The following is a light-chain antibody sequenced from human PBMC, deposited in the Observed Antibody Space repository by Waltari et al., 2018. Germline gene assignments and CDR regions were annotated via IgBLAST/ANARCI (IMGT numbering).Light chain of an antibody. V-gene: IGLV2-23*02. CDR2: DFN. CDR1: SSDIGGYNL. CDR3: CSYGGSFTWI. Sequence: QSALTQPDSVSGSPGQWITISCTGTSSDIGGYNLVSWYQQHPGNAPKLMIYDFNKRTSGVSNRFSGSKSGNTASLTISGLQTEDEADYYCCSYGGSFTWIFGGGTKLTVL. J-gene: IGLJ2*01.